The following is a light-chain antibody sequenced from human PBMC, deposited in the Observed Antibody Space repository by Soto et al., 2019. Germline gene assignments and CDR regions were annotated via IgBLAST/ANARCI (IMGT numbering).Light chain of an antibody. V-gene: IGLV2-14*01. CDR1: SSDVGGCNY. CDR2: EVS. J-gene: IGLJ1*01. Sequence: QSVLTQPASVSGSPGQSITISCTVTSSDVGGCNYVSWYQQHPGKAPKLMIYEVSYRPSGVSHRFSGSKSGNTASVTISGLQAEDEADYYCSSYTTSTTYVFGTGTKVTVL. CDR3: SSYTTSTTYV.